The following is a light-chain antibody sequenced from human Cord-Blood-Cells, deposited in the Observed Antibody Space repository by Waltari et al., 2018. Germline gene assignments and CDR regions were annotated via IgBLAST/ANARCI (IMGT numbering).Light chain of an antibody. J-gene: IGLJ1*01. CDR2: EVS. Sequence: QSALTQPPSASGSPGQSVTISCTGTSSDVGGYNYVSWYQQHPGKAPTLIIYEVSTRPSGVPDRFSGSKSGNTASLTVSGLQAEDEADYYCSSYAGSINLVCGTGTKVTVL. V-gene: IGLV2-8*01. CDR1: SSDVGGYNY. CDR3: SSYAGSINLV.